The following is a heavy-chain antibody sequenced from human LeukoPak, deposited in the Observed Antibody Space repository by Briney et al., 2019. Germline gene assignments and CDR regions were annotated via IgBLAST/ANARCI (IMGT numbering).Heavy chain of an antibody. D-gene: IGHD3-10*01. Sequence: GGSLRLSCAASGFTFGDYAVHWVRQAPGKGLQWISSINWVGDTTSYADSVKGRFTISRDNSKTTLYLQMNSLRAEDTAVYYCVKGRSGTLYYFDYWGQGTLVTVSS. V-gene: IGHV3-43D*03. CDR1: GFTFGDYA. CDR2: INWVGDTT. J-gene: IGHJ4*02. CDR3: VKGRSGTLYYFDY.